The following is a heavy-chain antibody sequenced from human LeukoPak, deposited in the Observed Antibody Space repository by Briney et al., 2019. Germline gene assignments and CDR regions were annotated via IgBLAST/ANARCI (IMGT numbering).Heavy chain of an antibody. D-gene: IGHD5-18*01. CDR1: GFTFSSYW. J-gene: IGHJ5*02. CDR2: INSDGSST. V-gene: IGHV3-74*01. Sequence: QPGGSLRLSCAASGFTFSSYWMHWVRQAPGKGLVWVSRINSDGSSTSYADSVKGRFTISRDNAKNSLYLQMNSLRAEDTALYYCAKDGRSGKIQLTTNWFDPWGQGTLVTVSS. CDR3: AKDGRSGKIQLTTNWFDP.